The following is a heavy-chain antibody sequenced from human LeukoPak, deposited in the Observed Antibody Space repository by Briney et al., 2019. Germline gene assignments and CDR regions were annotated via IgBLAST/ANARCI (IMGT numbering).Heavy chain of an antibody. Sequence: GGSLRLSCAASGFTFDDYAMHWVRQAPGKGLEWVSGISWNSGSIGYADSVKGRFSISRDNAKNSLYLQMNSLRAEDTAVYYCARDQVGTTVAVNDYWGQGILVTVSS. CDR3: ARDQVGTTVAVNDY. V-gene: IGHV3-9*01. CDR2: ISWNSGSI. CDR1: GFTFDDYA. D-gene: IGHD1-26*01. J-gene: IGHJ4*02.